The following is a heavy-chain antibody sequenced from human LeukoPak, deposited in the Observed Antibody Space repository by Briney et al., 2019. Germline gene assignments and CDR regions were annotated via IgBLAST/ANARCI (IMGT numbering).Heavy chain of an antibody. CDR3: ARDLSGWSFDY. Sequence: SETLSLTCTVSGGSISSYYWSWIRQPPGKGLEWTGYIYYSGNTNYNPSLKSRVTMSVDTSKNQFSLKLSSVTAADTAVYYCARDLSGWSFDYWGQGTLVTVSS. J-gene: IGHJ4*02. CDR1: GGSISSYY. D-gene: IGHD6-19*01. CDR2: IYYSGNT. V-gene: IGHV4-59*12.